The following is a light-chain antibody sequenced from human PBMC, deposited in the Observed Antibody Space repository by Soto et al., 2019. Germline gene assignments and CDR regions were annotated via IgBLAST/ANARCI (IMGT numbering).Light chain of an antibody. V-gene: IGLV2-11*01. Sequence: QSALTQPRSVSGSPGQSVAISCTGTSSDVGGYNYVSWYQQHPGKAPKLMIYDVSGRPSGVPDRFSGSKSGNTASLTISGIQAEDEADYYCCSYAGTYAVFGGGTKLTVL. CDR2: DVS. J-gene: IGLJ2*01. CDR3: CSYAGTYAV. CDR1: SSDVGGYNY.